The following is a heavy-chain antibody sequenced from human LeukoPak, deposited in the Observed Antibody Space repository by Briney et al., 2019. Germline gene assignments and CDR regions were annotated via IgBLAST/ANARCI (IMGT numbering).Heavy chain of an antibody. D-gene: IGHD3-22*01. CDR1: GHTLTSYG. Sequence: GASVKVSCKASGHTLTSYGITWVRQAPGQGLEWMGWISAYSGKTNYAQKLQGRVTMTTDTSTSTAYMELRSLRSDDTAVYYCARRLDYYDISGYHTLDYWGQGTLVTVSS. CDR2: ISAYSGKT. V-gene: IGHV1-18*01. J-gene: IGHJ4*02. CDR3: ARRLDYYDISGYHTLDY.